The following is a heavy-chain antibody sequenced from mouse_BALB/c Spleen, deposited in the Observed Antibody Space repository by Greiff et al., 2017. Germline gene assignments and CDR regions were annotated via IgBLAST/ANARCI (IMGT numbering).Heavy chain of an antibody. CDR3: ARDDGYYAGGFAY. CDR1: GFSLTSYG. V-gene: IGHV2-9*02. J-gene: IGHJ3*01. Sequence: VQLQESGPGLVAPSQSLSITCTVSGFSLTSYGVHWVRQPPGKGLEWLGVIWAGGSTNYNSALMSRLSISKDNSKSQVFLKMNSLQTDDTAMYYCARDDGYYAGGFAYWGQGTLVTVSA. CDR2: IWAGGST. D-gene: IGHD2-3*01.